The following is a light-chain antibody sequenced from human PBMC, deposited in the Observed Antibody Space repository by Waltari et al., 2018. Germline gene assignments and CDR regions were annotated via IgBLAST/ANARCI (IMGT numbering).Light chain of an antibody. CDR3: QAWDSSTVV. CDR2: QDS. CDR1: QSADKY. Sequence: YELTQPPSVSVPPVQTASITCSGHQSADKYASWYQLKPGQSPVLVIYQDSQRPSGIPERFSGSNSGNTATLTISGTQAMDEADYYCQAWDSSTVVFGGGTKLTVL. J-gene: IGLJ2*01. V-gene: IGLV3-1*01.